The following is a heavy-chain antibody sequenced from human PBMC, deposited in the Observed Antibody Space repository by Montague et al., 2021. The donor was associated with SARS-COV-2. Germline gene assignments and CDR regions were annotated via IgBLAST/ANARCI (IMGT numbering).Heavy chain of an antibody. CDR3: TGSVAAAGTFYYYYGMDV. Sequence: SLRLSCAASGFTVSSSYMSWVRQAPGKGLEWVSVIYRGGDTYHADSVKGRFTISRHNSKNTLYLEMNSLRGEDTAVYYCTGSVAAAGTFYYYYGMDVWGQGTTVTVSS. J-gene: IGHJ6*02. CDR1: GFTVSSSY. CDR2: IYRGGDT. V-gene: IGHV3-53*04. D-gene: IGHD6-13*01.